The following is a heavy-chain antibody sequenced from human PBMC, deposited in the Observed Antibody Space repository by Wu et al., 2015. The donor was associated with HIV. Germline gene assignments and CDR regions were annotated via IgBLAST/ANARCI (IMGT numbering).Heavy chain of an antibody. Sequence: QVQLVQSGAEVKKPGASVKVSCKASGYTFTSYGISWVRQAPGQGLEWMGWISAYNGNTNYAQKLQGRVTMTRNTSISTAYMELSSLRSEDTAVYYCARGDYYYGSGMDVWGQGTTVTVSS. J-gene: IGHJ6*02. CDR3: ARGDYYYGSGMDV. D-gene: IGHD3-10*01. V-gene: IGHV1-18*01. CDR2: ISAYNGNT. CDR1: GYTFTSYG.